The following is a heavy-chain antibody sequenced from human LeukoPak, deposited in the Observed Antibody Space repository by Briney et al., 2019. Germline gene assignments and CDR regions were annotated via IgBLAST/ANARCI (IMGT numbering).Heavy chain of an antibody. CDR1: GFTFSSYG. V-gene: IGHV3-21*01. J-gene: IGHJ4*02. CDR2: ISSSSSYI. CDR3: ARQPIVVIPYFDY. D-gene: IGHD3-22*01. Sequence: GRSLRLSCAASGFTFSSYGMHWVRQAPGKGLEWVSSISSSSSYIYYADSVKGRFTISRDNAKNSLYLQMNSLRAEDTAVYYCARQPIVVIPYFDYWGQGTLVTVSS.